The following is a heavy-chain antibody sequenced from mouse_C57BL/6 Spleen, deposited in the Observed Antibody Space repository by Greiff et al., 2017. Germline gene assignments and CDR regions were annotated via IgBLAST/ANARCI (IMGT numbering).Heavy chain of an antibody. CDR2: ISYDGSN. CDR1: GYSITSGYY. D-gene: IGHD1-1*01. J-gene: IGHJ2*01. CDR3: ALYYYGSSYVESYFDY. V-gene: IGHV3-6*01. Sequence: EVKLQESGPGLVKPSQSLSLTCSVTGYSITSGYYWNWIRQFPGNKLEWMGYISYDGSNNYNPSLKNRISITRDTSKNQFFLKLNSVTTEDTATYYCALYYYGSSYVESYFDYWGQGTTLTVSS.